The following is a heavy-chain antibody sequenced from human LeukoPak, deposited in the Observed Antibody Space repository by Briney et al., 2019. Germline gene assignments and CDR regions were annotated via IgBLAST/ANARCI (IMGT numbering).Heavy chain of an antibody. CDR1: GFTFSSYA. J-gene: IGHJ6*02. D-gene: IGHD6-13*01. Sequence: TGGSLRLSCAASGFTFSSYAMSWVRQAPGKGLEWVSAISGSGGSTYYADSVKGRFTISRDNSKNTLYLQMNSLRAEDTAVYYCAKEVAAADYYYYYYGMDVWGQGTTVTVSS. CDR3: AKEVAAADYYYYYYGMDV. CDR2: ISGSGGST. V-gene: IGHV3-23*01.